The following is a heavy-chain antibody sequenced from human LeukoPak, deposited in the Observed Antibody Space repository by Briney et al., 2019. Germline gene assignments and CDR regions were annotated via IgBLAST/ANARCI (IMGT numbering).Heavy chain of an antibody. D-gene: IGHD1-26*01. J-gene: IGHJ5*02. V-gene: IGHV1-8*01. CDR1: GYTFTSYD. CDR2: MNPNSGNT. Sequence: GASVKVSCKASGYTFTSYDINWVRQATGQGLEWMGWMNPNSGNTGYAQKFLGRVTMTRNTSISTAYMELSSLRSEDTAVYYCARRGSGSYYDWFDPWGQGTLVTVSS. CDR3: ARRGSGSYYDWFDP.